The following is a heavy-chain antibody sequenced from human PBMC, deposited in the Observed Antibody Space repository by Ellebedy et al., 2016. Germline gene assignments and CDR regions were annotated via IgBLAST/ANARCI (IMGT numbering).Heavy chain of an antibody. Sequence: ASVKVSCKASGGTFSSYAISWVRQAPGQGLEWMGRIIPILGIANYAQKFQGRVTITADKSTSTAYMELSSLRSEDTAVYYCARKLSGSYYYYGMDVWGQGTTVTVSS. J-gene: IGHJ6*02. D-gene: IGHD1-26*01. CDR1: GGTFSSYA. V-gene: IGHV1-69*04. CDR2: IIPILGIA. CDR3: ARKLSGSYYYYGMDV.